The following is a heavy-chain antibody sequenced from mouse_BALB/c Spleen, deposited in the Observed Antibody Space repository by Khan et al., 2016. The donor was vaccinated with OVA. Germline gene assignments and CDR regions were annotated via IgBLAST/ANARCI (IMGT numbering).Heavy chain of an antibody. CDR1: GDSITSGY. CDR3: ARRSYGNSFDY. CDR2: ISYSGST. J-gene: IGHJ2*01. V-gene: IGHV3-8*02. Sequence: EVQLQESGLSLVKPSQTLSLTCSVTGDSITSGYWNWIRKFPGNKLEYMGYISYSGSTYDNPSLKSRISFTRDTSKNQYNLQLNSATTEDTATYSCARRSYGNSFDYWGQGTTLAVSS. D-gene: IGHD2-1*01.